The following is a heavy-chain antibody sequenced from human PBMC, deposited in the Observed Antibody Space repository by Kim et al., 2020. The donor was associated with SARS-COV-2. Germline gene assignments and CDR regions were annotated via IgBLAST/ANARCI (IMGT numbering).Heavy chain of an antibody. J-gene: IGHJ4*02. V-gene: IGHV4-59*08. CDR2: IYNSGST. CDR1: GGSISSYY. D-gene: IGHD1-26*01. CDR3: ARLTPGADGRYFFDY. Sequence: SETLSLTCTVSGGSISSYYWSWIRQPPGKGLEWIGYIYNSGSTNYNPSLKSRVTISVDTSKNQFSLKLSPVTAADTAVYYCARLTPGADGRYFFDYWGQGSLVTVSS.